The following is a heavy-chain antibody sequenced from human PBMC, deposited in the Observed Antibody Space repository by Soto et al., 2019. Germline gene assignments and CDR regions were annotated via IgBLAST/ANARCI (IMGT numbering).Heavy chain of an antibody. D-gene: IGHD4-17*01. CDR2: IIPIFGTA. V-gene: IGHV1-69*13. CDR3: ARKAGSTTTGY. CDR1: GVTFSSYA. Sequence: ASVKVSCKASGVTFSSYAISWVRQAPGQGLEWMGGIIPIFGTANYAQKFQGRVTITADESTGTAYMELSSLRSEDTAVYYCARKAGSTTTGYWGQGTLVTVSS. J-gene: IGHJ4*02.